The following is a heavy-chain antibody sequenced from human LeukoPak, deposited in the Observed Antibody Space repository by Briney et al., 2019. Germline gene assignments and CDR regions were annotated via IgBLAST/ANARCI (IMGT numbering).Heavy chain of an antibody. CDR2: ISAYNGNT. CDR3: AREEDWLGFDY. CDR1: GYTFTGYY. V-gene: IGHV1-18*04. D-gene: IGHD6-19*01. J-gene: IGHJ4*02. Sequence: GASVKVSCKASGYTFTGYYMHWVRQAPGQGLEWMGWISAYNGNTNYAQKLQGRVTMTTDTSTSTAYMELRSLRSNDTAVYYCAREEDWLGFDYWGQGTLVTVSS.